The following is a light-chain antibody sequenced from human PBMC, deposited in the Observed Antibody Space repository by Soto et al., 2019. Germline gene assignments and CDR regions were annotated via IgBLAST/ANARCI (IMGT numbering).Light chain of an antibody. V-gene: IGLV2-14*01. CDR1: SSDVGGYNY. J-gene: IGLJ2*01. Sequence: QSVLTQPASVSGSPGQSITISCTGTSSDVGGYNYVSWYQQHPGKAPKLMIFYVSNRPSGVSNRFSGSKSGNTDSLTISGLQVEDEADYYCSSYTSSSPYVVFGGGTKLTVL. CDR2: YVS. CDR3: SSYTSSSPYVV.